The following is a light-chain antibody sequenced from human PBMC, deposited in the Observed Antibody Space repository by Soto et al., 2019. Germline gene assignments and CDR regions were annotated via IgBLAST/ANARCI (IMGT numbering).Light chain of an antibody. J-gene: IGKJ1*01. CDR3: QQYDSYSRT. V-gene: IGKV1-5*03. CDR1: QSISSW. CDR2: KAS. Sequence: DIQMTQSPSTLSASVGDRVTITCRASQSISSWLAWYQQKPGKAPKLLIYKASSLESGVPSRFSGRGSGREFNLRSSSLPPYDFATYYCQQYDSYSRTFGQGTKVDSK.